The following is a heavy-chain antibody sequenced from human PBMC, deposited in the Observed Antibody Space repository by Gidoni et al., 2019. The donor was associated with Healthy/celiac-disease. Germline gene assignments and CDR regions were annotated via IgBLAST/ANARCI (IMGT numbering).Heavy chain of an antibody. V-gene: IGHV3-48*01. J-gene: IGHJ3*02. Sequence: EVQLVESGGGLVQPGGSLRLSCAASGFTFSSYSMNWVRQAPGKGLEWVSYISSSSSTIYYADSVKGRFTISRDNAKNSLYLQMNSLRAEDTAVYYCARDRSLRYFDWLPNDAFDIWGQGTMVTVSS. D-gene: IGHD3-9*01. CDR1: GFTFSSYS. CDR2: ISSSSSTI. CDR3: ARDRSLRYFDWLPNDAFDI.